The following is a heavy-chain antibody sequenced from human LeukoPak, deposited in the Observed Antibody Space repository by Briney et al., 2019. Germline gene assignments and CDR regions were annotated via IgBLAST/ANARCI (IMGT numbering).Heavy chain of an antibody. CDR3: ARVVVTTIRATSAFDI. V-gene: IGHV4-34*01. Sequence: KPSETLSLTCAVYGVSFSGYYWSWIRQPPGKGLEWIGEINHSGSTNYNPSLKSRVTISVDTSKNQFSLKLSSVTAADTAVYYCARVVVTTIRATSAFDIWGQGTMVTVSS. D-gene: IGHD2-21*02. J-gene: IGHJ3*02. CDR1: GVSFSGYY. CDR2: INHSGST.